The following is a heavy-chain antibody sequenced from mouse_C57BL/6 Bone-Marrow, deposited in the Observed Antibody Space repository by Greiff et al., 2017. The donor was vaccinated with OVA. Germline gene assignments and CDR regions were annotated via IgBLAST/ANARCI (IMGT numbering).Heavy chain of an antibody. CDR3: AFYYDYDVGY. CDR1: GYTFTDYY. CDR2: INPNNGGT. D-gene: IGHD2-4*01. V-gene: IGHV1-26*01. J-gene: IGHJ2*01. Sequence: EVQLQQSGPELVKPGASVKISCKASGYTFTDYYMNWVKQSHGKSLEWIGDINPNNGGTSYNQKFKGKATLTVDKSSSTAYMELRSLTSEDSAVYYCAFYYDYDVGYWGQGTTLTVSS.